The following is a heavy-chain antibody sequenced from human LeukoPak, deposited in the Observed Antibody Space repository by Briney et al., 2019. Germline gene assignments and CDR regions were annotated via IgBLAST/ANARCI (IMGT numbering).Heavy chain of an antibody. D-gene: IGHD4-11*01. Sequence: GSLRLSCAASGFTFSSYGTHWVRQAPGKGLEWVAVISYDGSNKYYADSVKGRFTISRDNSKNTLYLQMNSLRAEDTAVYYCAKTTDRPPLWGQGTLVTVSS. V-gene: IGHV3-30*18. CDR3: AKTTDRPPL. CDR2: ISYDGSNK. J-gene: IGHJ4*02. CDR1: GFTFSSYG.